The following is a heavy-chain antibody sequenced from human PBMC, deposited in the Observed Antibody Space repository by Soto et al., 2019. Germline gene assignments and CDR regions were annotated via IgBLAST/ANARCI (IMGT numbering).Heavy chain of an antibody. CDR3: ARQYSSSSGGDWFDP. CDR2: IGWDDDK. V-gene: IGHV2-70*11. CDR1: GFSLSTSGMC. D-gene: IGHD6-13*01. Sequence: SGPTLVNPTQTLTLTCTFSGFSLSTSGMCVSWIRQPPGKALEWLARIGWDDDKYYSTSLKTRLTISKDTSKNQVVLTMTNMDPVDTATYYCARQYSSSSGGDWFDPWGQGTLVTVSS. J-gene: IGHJ5*02.